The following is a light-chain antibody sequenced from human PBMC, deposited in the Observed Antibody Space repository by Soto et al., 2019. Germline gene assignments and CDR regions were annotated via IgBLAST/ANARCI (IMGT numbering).Light chain of an antibody. J-gene: IGKJ4*01. V-gene: IGKV3-15*01. Sequence: EIVMTQSPATLSVSPGERATLSCRASQSVSDKLAWYQQKPGQAPRLLIYHASTRATGIPARFSGSGSGTEFTLTITSLQSEDFAVYFCQQYNDGLTFGGGTKVDIK. CDR3: QQYNDGLT. CDR2: HAS. CDR1: QSVSDK.